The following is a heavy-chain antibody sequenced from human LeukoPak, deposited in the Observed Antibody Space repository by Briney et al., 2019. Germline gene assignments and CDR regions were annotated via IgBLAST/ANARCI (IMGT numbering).Heavy chain of an antibody. CDR2: IIPILGIA. Sequence: ASVKVSCKASGGTFSSYAISWVRQAPGQGLEWMGRIIPILGIANYAQKFQGRVTITADKSTSTAYMELSSLRSEDTAVYYCARELDPDLGLFDYWGQGTLVTVSS. CDR3: ARELDPDLGLFDY. CDR1: GGTFSSYA. J-gene: IGHJ4*02. V-gene: IGHV1-69*04. D-gene: IGHD7-27*01.